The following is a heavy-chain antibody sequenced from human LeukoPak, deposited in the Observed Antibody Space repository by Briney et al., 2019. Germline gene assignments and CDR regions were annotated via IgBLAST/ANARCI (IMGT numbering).Heavy chain of an antibody. J-gene: IGHJ4*02. D-gene: IGHD1-26*01. Sequence: SGGSLRLSCAASGFRFSSYAMSWVRQAPGKGLEWVSHITASGTAMFYADSVKGRFTISRDNAKNSLYLQMNSLRDEDTAVYYCASSGSYRFDYWGQGTLVTVSS. CDR1: GFRFSSYA. CDR3: ASSGSYRFDY. V-gene: IGHV3-48*02. CDR2: ITASGTAM.